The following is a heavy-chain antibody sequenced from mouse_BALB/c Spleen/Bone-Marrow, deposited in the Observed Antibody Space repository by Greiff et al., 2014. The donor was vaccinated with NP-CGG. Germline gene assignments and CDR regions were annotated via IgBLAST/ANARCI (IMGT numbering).Heavy chain of an antibody. D-gene: IGHD2-12*01. V-gene: IGHV5-6*01. CDR1: GFTFSSYG. CDR2: INSGGTNT. J-gene: IGHJ4*01. CDR3: TRRGIYDERTAIDY. Sequence: DVQLQESGGDLVYPGGSLKLSCAASGFTFSSYGMSWVRQTPDTRLEWVATINSGGTNTYYPDSMKGRFTISRDNAKNTLYLQMSSLRSEDTAMYYCTRRGIYDERTAIDYWGRGTSVSVSS.